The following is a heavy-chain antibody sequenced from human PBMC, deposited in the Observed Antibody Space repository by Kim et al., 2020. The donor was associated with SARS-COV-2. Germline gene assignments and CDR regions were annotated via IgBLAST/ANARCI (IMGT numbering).Heavy chain of an antibody. D-gene: IGHD7-27*01. J-gene: IGHJ6*02. V-gene: IGHV1-69*01. Sequence: CQGRVTITADESTSTAYMELSSLRSEDTAVYYCARTNWGYPDYYYYGMDVWGQGTTVTVSS. CDR3: ARTNWGYPDYYYYGMDV.